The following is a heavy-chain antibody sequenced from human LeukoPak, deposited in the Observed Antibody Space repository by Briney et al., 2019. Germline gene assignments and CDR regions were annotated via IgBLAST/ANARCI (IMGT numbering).Heavy chain of an antibody. V-gene: IGHV3-7*01. CDR1: GFTFSSYW. Sequence: GGSLRLSCAASGFTFSSYWMSWVRQAPGKGLEWVANIKQDGSEKYYVDSVKGRFTISRDNAKNTLYLQMNSLRVEDTAVYYCARGTYFGSGSSPDEYWGQGTLVTVSS. CDR2: IKQDGSEK. CDR3: ARGTYFGSGSSPDEY. D-gene: IGHD3-10*01. J-gene: IGHJ4*02.